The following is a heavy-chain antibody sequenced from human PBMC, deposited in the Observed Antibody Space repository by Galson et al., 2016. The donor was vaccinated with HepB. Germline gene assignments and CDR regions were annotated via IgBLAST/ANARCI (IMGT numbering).Heavy chain of an antibody. J-gene: IGHJ4*02. V-gene: IGHV3-30*18. CDR1: GFTFSSYG. D-gene: IGHD2-21*02. CDR2: ISYDRSRK. Sequence: SLRLSCAASGFTFSSYGMHWVRQAPGKGLAWVALISYDRSRKHYADSVKGRFTISRDNSKNTLSLQMSSLRAEDTAVYYCAKSVCGADCYTDYWGQGTLVTVSS. CDR3: AKSVCGADCYTDY.